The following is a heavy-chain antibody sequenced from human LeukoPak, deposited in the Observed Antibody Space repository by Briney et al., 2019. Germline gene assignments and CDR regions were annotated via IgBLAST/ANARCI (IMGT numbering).Heavy chain of an antibody. CDR1: GFTFSSYG. CDR3: ARDGITMRILEY. J-gene: IGHJ4*02. CDR2: ISYDGSNK. D-gene: IGHD3-10*01. Sequence: GGSLRLSCAASGFTFSSYGMHWVRQAPGKGLEWVAVISYDGSNKYYADSVKGRFTISRDNSKNTLYLQVNSLRAEDTAVYYCARDGITMRILEYWGQGTLVTVSS. V-gene: IGHV3-33*05.